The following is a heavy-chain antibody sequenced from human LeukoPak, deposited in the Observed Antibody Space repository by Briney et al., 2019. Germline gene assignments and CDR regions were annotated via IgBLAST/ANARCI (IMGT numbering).Heavy chain of an antibody. CDR1: GGSISSYY. CDR2: IYYSGST. D-gene: IGHD3-22*01. J-gene: IGHJ4*02. CDR3: ARQTYYYDSSGSYVYCFDY. Sequence: SETLSLTCTVSGGSISSYYWSWIRQPPGKGLEWIGYIYYSGSTDYNPSLKSRVTISVDTSRTQFSLNLTSVTAADTAVYYCARQTYYYDSSGSYVYCFDYWGQGTLVTVSS. V-gene: IGHV4-59*08.